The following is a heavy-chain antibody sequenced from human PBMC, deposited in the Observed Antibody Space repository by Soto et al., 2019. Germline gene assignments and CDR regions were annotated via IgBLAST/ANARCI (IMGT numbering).Heavy chain of an antibody. Sequence: GGSLRLSCAASGFTFSSYAMSWVRQAPGKGLEWVSAISGSGGSTYYADSVKGRFTISRDNSKNTLYLQMNSLRAEDTAVYYCAKPSYYDILTGPGSWGQGTLVTVSS. J-gene: IGHJ5*02. CDR2: ISGSGGST. CDR1: GFTFSSYA. CDR3: AKPSYYDILTGPGS. D-gene: IGHD3-9*01. V-gene: IGHV3-23*01.